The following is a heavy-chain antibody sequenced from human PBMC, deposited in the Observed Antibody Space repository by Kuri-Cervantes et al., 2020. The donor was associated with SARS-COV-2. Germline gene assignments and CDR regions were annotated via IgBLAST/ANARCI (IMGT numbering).Heavy chain of an antibody. D-gene: IGHD6-19*01. V-gene: IGHV4-34*01. CDR1: GGSFSGYY. CDR2: INHSGST. CDR3: ARDIAVAPGYYFDY. J-gene: IGHJ4*02. Sequence: SETLSLTCAVYGGSFSGYYWSWIRQPPGKGLEWIGEINHSGSTNYNPSLKSRVTISVDTSKNQFSLKLSSATAADTAVYYCARDIAVAPGYYFDYWGQGTLVTVSS.